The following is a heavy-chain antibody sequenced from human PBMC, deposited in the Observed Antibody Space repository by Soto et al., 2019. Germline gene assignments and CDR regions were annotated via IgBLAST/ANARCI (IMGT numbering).Heavy chain of an antibody. D-gene: IGHD3-10*01. Sequence: PSETLSLTCSVSGDSINGYYWSWIRQPPGKGLEWIGYIYYSGSTNYNPSLKSRVTISVDTSKNQFSLKLSSVTAADTAVYYCARAGGVRSNMFDPWGQGTLVTVSS. CDR3: ARAGGVRSNMFDP. CDR1: GDSINGYY. CDR2: IYYSGST. J-gene: IGHJ5*02. V-gene: IGHV4-59*08.